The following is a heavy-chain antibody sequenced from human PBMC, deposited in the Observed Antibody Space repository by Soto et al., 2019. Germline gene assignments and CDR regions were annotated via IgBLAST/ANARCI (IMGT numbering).Heavy chain of an antibody. Sequence: GGSLRLSCAASGFTFSSYAMSWVRQAPGKGLEWVSAISGSGGSTYYADSVKGRFTISRDNSKNTLYLQMNSLRAEDTAVYYCAKVGVGYCSSTSCYTGLFDYCGQGSLVIVSS. J-gene: IGHJ4*02. CDR2: ISGSGGST. CDR3: AKVGVGYCSSTSCYTGLFDY. V-gene: IGHV3-23*01. CDR1: GFTFSSYA. D-gene: IGHD2-2*02.